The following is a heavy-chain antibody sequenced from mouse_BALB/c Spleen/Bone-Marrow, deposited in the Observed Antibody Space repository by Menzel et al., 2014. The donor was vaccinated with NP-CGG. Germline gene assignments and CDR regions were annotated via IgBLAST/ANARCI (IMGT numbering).Heavy chain of an antibody. Sequence: QVQLQQSGAELVKPGASVKLSCKASGYTFTSYYMYWVKQRPGQGLEWIGEINPSNGGTNFNEKFKSKATLTVDKSSSTAYMQLSSLTSEDSAVYYCTIRKDYFDYWGQGTTLTVSS. CDR1: GYTFTSYY. J-gene: IGHJ2*01. CDR2: INPSNGGT. CDR3: TIRKDYFDY. V-gene: IGHV1S81*02.